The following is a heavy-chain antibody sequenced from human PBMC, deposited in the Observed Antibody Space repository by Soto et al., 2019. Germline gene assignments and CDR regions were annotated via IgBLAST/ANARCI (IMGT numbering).Heavy chain of an antibody. Sequence: SETLSLTCTVSGGSISSYYWSWIRQPPGKGLEWIGYIYYSGSTNYNPSLKSRVTISVDTSKNQFSLKLSSVTAADTAVYYCARDAARPYYYMDVWGKGTTVTVSS. CDR2: IYYSGST. V-gene: IGHV4-59*01. J-gene: IGHJ6*03. CDR3: ARDAARPYYYMDV. D-gene: IGHD6-6*01. CDR1: GGSISSYY.